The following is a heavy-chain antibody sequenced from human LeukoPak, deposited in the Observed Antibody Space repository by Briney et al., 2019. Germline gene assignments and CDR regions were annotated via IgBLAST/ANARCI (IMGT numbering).Heavy chain of an antibody. CDR1: GFTLRDAW. J-gene: IGHJ4*02. CDR2: IKRNPYGGTT. Sequence: SGGPLTLSCAASGFTLRDAWISGLRQAPGKGREWVAHIKRNPYGGTTDYPVPVKGRFSVYRDDSKNTLYLQMNSLKTEYTAVYYCVGSFLGYWGPGTLVTVSS. CDR3: VGSFLGY. V-gene: IGHV3-15*01. D-gene: IGHD3-10*01.